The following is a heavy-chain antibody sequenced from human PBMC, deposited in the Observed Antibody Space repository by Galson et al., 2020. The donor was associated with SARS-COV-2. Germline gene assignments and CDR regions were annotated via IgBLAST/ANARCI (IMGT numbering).Heavy chain of an antibody. CDR3: TREKLRFLEWLFRSDYYYYMDV. CDR1: GFTFGDYA. Sequence: GGSLRLSCTASGFTFGDYAMSWFRQAPGKGLEWVGLIRSKAYGGTTEYAASVKGRFTISRDDSKSIAYLQMNSLKTEDTAVYYCTREKLRFLEWLFRSDYYYYMDVWCKGTTVTVSS. J-gene: IGHJ6*03. CDR2: IRSKAYGGTT. D-gene: IGHD3-3*01. V-gene: IGHV3-49*03.